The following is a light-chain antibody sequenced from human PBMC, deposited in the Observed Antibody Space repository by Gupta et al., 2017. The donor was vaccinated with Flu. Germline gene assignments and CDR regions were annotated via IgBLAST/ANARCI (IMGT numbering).Light chain of an antibody. CDR2: GKN. V-gene: IGLV3-19*01. J-gene: IGLJ3*02. Sequence: SSELPQDPAVSVSFVQTVRITCQGDSLRSYYASWYQQKPGQAPVLVIYGKNNRPSGIPDRFSGSSSGNTASLTITGAQAEDGADYYCNSRDSSGNHLGVFGGGTKLTVL. CDR3: NSRDSSGNHLGV. CDR1: SLRSYY.